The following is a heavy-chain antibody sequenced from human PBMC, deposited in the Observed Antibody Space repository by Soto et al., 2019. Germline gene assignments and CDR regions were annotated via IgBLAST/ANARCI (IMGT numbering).Heavy chain of an antibody. CDR1: GFTFDDYA. J-gene: IGHJ3*01. V-gene: IGHV3-9*01. D-gene: IGHD1-26*01. CDR3: VRYREVGVHGDAFDL. Sequence: EVQLVESGGGLVQPGRSLRLSCAASGFTFDDYAMHWVRRAPGKGLEWVSGISWNSGIILYAGSVKGRFTISRDNAKNSLYLQMNSLRAEDTAFYYCVRYREVGVHGDAFDLWGQGTMVTVSS. CDR2: ISWNSGII.